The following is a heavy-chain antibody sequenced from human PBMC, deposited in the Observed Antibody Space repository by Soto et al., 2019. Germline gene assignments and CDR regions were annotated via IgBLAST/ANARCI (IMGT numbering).Heavy chain of an antibody. J-gene: IGHJ4*02. CDR2: ISGSGGST. V-gene: IGHV3-23*01. CDR3: AKDPYDILTGEGGFDY. D-gene: IGHD3-9*01. CDR1: GFTFSSYA. Sequence: GGSLRLSCAASGFTFSSYAMSWVRQAPGKGLEWVSAISGSGGSTYYADSVKGRFTISRDNSKNTLYLQMNSLRAEDTAVYYCAKDPYDILTGEGGFDYWGQGTLVTVSS.